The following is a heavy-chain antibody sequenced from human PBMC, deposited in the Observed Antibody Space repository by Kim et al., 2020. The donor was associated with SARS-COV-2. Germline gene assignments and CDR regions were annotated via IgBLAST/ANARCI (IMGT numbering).Heavy chain of an antibody. CDR3: ATWNYVDD. Sequence: GGSLRLSCVASGLTFSNFAMSWVRQAPGRGLDWVSAIGRGISYADSVKGRFTISRDNSKNTLYLQMTSLRAEDTAVYYCATWNYVDDWGQGTMVTVSS. D-gene: IGHD3-16*01. V-gene: IGHV3-23*01. J-gene: IGHJ3*01. CDR1: GLTFSNFA. CDR2: IGRGI.